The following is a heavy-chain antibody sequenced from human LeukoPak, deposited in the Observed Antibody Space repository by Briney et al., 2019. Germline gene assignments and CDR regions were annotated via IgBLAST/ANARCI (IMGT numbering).Heavy chain of an antibody. CDR1: GFTFNNYW. Sequence: GGSLRLSCAASGFTFNNYWMSWVRQAPGKGLQWVANIKQDGSEKYYVDSVKGRFTISRDNAKNSLYVQMNSLRDEDTAVYYCARDRGYSNYYDYWGQGTLVTVPS. CDR2: IKQDGSEK. CDR3: ARDRGYSNYYDY. J-gene: IGHJ4*02. D-gene: IGHD4-11*01. V-gene: IGHV3-7*01.